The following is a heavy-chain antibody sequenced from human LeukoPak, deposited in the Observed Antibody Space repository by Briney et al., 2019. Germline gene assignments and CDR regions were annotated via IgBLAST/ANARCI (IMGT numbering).Heavy chain of an antibody. CDR2: IKQDGSEK. CDR1: GFTFSSYW. V-gene: IGHV3-7*01. J-gene: IGHJ6*03. Sequence: GGSLRLSCAASGFTFSSYWMSWVRQAPGKGLEWVANIKQDGSEKYYVDSVKGRFTISRDNAKNSLYLQMTSLRAEDTAVYYCASRASSGWYYYYYYMDVWGKGTTVTVSS. D-gene: IGHD6-19*01. CDR3: ASRASSGWYYYYYYMDV.